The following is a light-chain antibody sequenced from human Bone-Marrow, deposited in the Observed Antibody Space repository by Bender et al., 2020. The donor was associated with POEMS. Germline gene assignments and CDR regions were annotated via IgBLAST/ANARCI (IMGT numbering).Light chain of an antibody. Sequence: QSALTQPASVSGSPGQSITISCIGTGNDVGTYNLVSWYQQHPGKAPKLVIYDVTKRPAGLSNRFSGSKGGTTASLTMSGLRADDEADYCCSSYAGATAWVFGGGTKLTVL. CDR3: SSYAGATAWV. V-gene: IGLV2-23*02. J-gene: IGLJ3*02. CDR1: GNDVGTYNL. CDR2: DVT.